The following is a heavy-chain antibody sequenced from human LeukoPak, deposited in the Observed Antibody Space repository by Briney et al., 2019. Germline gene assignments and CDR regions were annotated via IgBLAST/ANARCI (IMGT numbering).Heavy chain of an antibody. V-gene: IGHV4-34*01. CDR1: SGSFSGYY. CDR2: INHSGST. J-gene: IGHJ5*02. Sequence: SETLSLTCAVYSGSFSGYYWSWIRQPPGKGLEWIGEINHSGSTNYNPSLKSRVTISVDTSKNQFSLKLSSVTAADTAVYYCARHRNWFDPWGQGTLVTVSS. CDR3: ARHRNWFDP. D-gene: IGHD1-14*01.